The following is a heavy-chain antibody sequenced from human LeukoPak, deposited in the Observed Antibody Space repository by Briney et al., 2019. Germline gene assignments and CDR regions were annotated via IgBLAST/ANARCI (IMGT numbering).Heavy chain of an antibody. V-gene: IGHV1-2*02. CDR3: ARDPEDSSGYPFDY. Sequence: GASVKVSCKASGYTFTGYYMHSVRHAPGQGLEWMGWINPNSGGTNYAQKFQGRVTMTRDTSISTAYMELSRLRSDDTAVYYCARDPEDSSGYPFDYWGQGTLVTVSS. CDR1: GYTFTGYY. CDR2: INPNSGGT. J-gene: IGHJ4*02. D-gene: IGHD3-22*01.